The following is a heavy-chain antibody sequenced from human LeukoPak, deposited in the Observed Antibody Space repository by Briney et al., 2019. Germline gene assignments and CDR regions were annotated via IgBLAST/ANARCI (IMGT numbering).Heavy chain of an antibody. V-gene: IGHV4-59*01. J-gene: IGHJ5*01. D-gene: IGHD2/OR15-2a*01. CDR1: GGSISSNY. CDR2: IYYSGTT. CDR3: ARVGWPVLLIDS. Sequence: PSETLSLTCTVSGGSISSNYWSWIRQPPGKGLAWIGYIYYSGTTSYNPSLKSRVTISLDTSKNQFSLKVSSVTAADTAAYYCARVGWPVLLIDSWGQGTLVTVSS.